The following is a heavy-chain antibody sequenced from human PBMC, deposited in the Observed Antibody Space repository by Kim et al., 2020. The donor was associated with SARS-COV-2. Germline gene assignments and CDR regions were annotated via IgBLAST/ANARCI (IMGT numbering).Heavy chain of an antibody. V-gene: IGHV1-69*13. CDR2: IIPIFGTA. CDR3: ARDGGSGSSTDYYFDY. J-gene: IGHJ4*02. D-gene: IGHD3-10*01. CDR1: GGTFSSYA. Sequence: SVKVSCKASGGTFSSYAISWVRQAPGQGLEWMGGIIPIFGTANYAQKFQGRVTITADESTSTAYMELSSLRSEDTAVYYCARDGGSGSSTDYYFDYWGQGTLVTVSS.